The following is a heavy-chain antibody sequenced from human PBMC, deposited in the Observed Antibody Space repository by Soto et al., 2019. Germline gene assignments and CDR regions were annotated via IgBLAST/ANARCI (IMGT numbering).Heavy chain of an antibody. D-gene: IGHD2-15*01. V-gene: IGHV4-59*01. CDR1: GVSITSYK. Sequence: PSETLSLTCTVSGVSITSYKWSWIRQSPGKGLEWIAYMYSSGSSSYNPCLKSRVTISVDTPKNQYSLKVNSATAADTAVYYCAREWSAFDYWGQGILVTVSS. CDR3: AREWSAFDY. J-gene: IGHJ4*02. CDR2: MYSSGSS.